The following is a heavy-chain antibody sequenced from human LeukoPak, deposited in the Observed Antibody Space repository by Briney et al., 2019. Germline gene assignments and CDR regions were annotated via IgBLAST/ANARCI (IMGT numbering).Heavy chain of an antibody. J-gene: IGHJ3*02. CDR1: GGSISDYF. CDR2: VFYNGST. Sequence: SETLSLTCTVSGGSISDYFWSWIRQPPGKGLEWVGYVFYNGSTNYNPSLKSRVTISVDTSKNQFSLKLSSVTAADTAVYYCAREPAYYDILTGYYSDAFDIWGQGTMVTVSS. CDR3: AREPAYYDILTGYYSDAFDI. V-gene: IGHV4-59*01. D-gene: IGHD3-9*01.